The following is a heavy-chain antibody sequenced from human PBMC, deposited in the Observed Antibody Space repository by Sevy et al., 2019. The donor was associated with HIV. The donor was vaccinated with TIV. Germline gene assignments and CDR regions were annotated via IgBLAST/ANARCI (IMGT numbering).Heavy chain of an antibody. CDR1: GYPFTSYP. J-gene: IGHJ3*01. CDR2: INTNTGNP. Sequence: ASVKVSCKASGYPFTSYPLNWVRQAPGQGLEWMGWINTNTGNPTYAQGFTGRFVFSLDTSVTTAYLQISSLKAEDTAVYYCSRLQNCAFALWGQGTMVTVSS. V-gene: IGHV7-4-1*02. D-gene: IGHD1-1*01. CDR3: SRLQNCAFAL.